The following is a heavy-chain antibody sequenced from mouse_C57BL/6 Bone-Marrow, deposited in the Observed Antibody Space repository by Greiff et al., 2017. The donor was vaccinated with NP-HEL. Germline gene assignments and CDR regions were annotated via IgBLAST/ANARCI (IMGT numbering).Heavy chain of an antibody. Sequence: VKLQESGPGLVQPSQSLSITCTVSGFSLTSYGVHWVRQSPGKGLEWLGVIWSGGSTDYNAAFISRLSISKDNSKSQVFFKMNSLQADDTAIYYCARNGDYGYPWFAYWGQGTLVTVSA. CDR1: GFSLTSYG. D-gene: IGHD2-2*01. V-gene: IGHV2-2*01. CDR2: IWSGGST. CDR3: ARNGDYGYPWFAY. J-gene: IGHJ3*01.